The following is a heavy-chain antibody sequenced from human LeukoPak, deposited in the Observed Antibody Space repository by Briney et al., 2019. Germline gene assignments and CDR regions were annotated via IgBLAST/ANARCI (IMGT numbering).Heavy chain of an antibody. J-gene: IGHJ3*02. CDR3: ACVVRGAFDI. Sequence: GASVKVSCKPSGFTFTDYYMHWVRQAPGQGLEWMGIINPSGGSTSYPQKFQGRVTMTRDTSTSTVYMELSSLRSEDTAVYYCACVVRGAFDIWGQGTLVTVSS. V-gene: IGHV1-46*03. CDR2: INPSGGST. D-gene: IGHD2-21*01. CDR1: GFTFTDYY.